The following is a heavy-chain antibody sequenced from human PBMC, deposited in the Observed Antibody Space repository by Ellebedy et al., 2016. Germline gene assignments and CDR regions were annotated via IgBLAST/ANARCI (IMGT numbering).Heavy chain of an antibody. D-gene: IGHD4-23*01. CDR1: GVSIRSYY. V-gene: IGHV4-4*09. J-gene: IGHJ4*02. CDR2: THDSGTT. Sequence: SETLSLXXSVSGVSIRSYYWSWIRQPSGKRLEYIGFTHDSGTTYYNPSLKSRVTISVDKSKNQFSLKLSSVTAADTAVYYCARVGHYSGKEYFDYWGQGTLVPVSS. CDR3: ARVGHYSGKEYFDY.